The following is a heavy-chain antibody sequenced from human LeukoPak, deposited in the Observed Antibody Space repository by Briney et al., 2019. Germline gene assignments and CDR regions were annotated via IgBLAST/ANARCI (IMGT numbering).Heavy chain of an antibody. J-gene: IGHJ5*02. CDR3: ARDHFVSGRSPLDP. D-gene: IGHD3-10*01. CDR1: GFTFSSYW. Sequence: PGGSLRLSCAASGFTFSSYWMSWVRQAPGKGLEWVANIKQDGSEKVYADSVKGRFTISRDNAKNSLYLQMNSLRAEDTAVYYCARDHFVSGRSPLDPWGQGTLVTVSS. CDR2: IKQDGSEK. V-gene: IGHV3-7*01.